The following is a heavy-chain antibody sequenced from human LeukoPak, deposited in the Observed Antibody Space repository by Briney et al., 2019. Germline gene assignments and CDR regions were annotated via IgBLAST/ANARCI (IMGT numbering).Heavy chain of an antibody. CDR2: INSEGTYT. Sequence: GGSLRLSCAASGFPFSTYWMDWIRQAPGKGLVWVSRINSEGTYTTYADSVKGRFTISRDNAKNTLYLQMNTLRAEDTAVYYCARARFKSAYWGQGTLVTVSS. D-gene: IGHD3-3*01. V-gene: IGHV3-74*01. CDR1: GFPFSTYW. CDR3: ARARFKSAY. J-gene: IGHJ4*02.